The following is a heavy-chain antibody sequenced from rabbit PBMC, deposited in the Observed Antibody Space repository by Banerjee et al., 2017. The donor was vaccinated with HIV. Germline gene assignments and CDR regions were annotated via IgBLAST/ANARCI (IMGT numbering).Heavy chain of an antibody. CDR2: IYTSSGST. D-gene: IGHD3-3*01. Sequence: QSLGESGGALVKSGASLTLTCTASGFSFSRSYYMCWVRQAPGKGLEWIACIYTSSGSTDYANWAKGRFTISKTSSTTVTLQMTSLTAADTATYFCARDLGVVGTALTLWGPGTLVTVS. V-gene: IGHV1S40*01. CDR3: ARDLGVVGTALTL. CDR1: GFSFSRSYY. J-gene: IGHJ6*01.